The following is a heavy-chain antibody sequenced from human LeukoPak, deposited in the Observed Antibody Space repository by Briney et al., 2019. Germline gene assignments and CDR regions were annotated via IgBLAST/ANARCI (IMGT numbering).Heavy chain of an antibody. D-gene: IGHD5-24*01. CDR1: GFTVSSNY. CDR2: IYSGGST. Sequence: GGSLRLSCAASGFTVSSNYMSWVRQAPGKGLEWVSVIYSGGSTYYADSVKGRFTISRDNSKNTLYLQMNSLRAGDTAVYYCASTDDYNSFDYWGPGTLVTVSS. V-gene: IGHV3-53*01. J-gene: IGHJ4*02. CDR3: ASTDDYNSFDY.